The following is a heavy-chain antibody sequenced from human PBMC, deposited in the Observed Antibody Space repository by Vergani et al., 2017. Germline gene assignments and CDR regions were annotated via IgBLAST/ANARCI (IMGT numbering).Heavy chain of an antibody. J-gene: IGHJ2*01. Sequence: EVQLLESGGGLVQPGGSLRLSCAASGFTFSSCGMSWVRQAPGKGLEWVSAISGSSVNTHYADSVEGRFTSSRDNSMNALYLQMNSLRAEDTAIYYCAKARGYSSGYFDLWGRGTLVSVSS. V-gene: IGHV3-23*01. D-gene: IGHD5-18*01. CDR1: GFTFSSCG. CDR3: AKARGYSSGYFDL. CDR2: ISGSSVNT.